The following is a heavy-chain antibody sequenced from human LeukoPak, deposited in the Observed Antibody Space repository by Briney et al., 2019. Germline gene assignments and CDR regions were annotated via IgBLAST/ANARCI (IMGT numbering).Heavy chain of an antibody. CDR3: ATPPTAYTSGSLGY. D-gene: IGHD3-22*01. V-gene: IGHV3-30*03. Sequence: GGSLRLSCEASGFTFSNFGMHWVRQAPGKGLEWVAIISYDGSTKYYADSVKGRFSISRDNSKNTLYLQMNSLRVEDTAVYYCATPPTAYTSGSLGYWGQGALVTVSS. CDR2: ISYDGSTK. J-gene: IGHJ4*02. CDR1: GFTFSNFG.